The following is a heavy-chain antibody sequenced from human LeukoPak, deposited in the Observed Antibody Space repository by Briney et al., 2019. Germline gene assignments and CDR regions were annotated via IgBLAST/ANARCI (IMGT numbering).Heavy chain of an antibody. J-gene: IGHJ4*02. V-gene: IGHV3-23*01. CDR1: GFTFSNYV. CDR3: AKEKSSSSGWYYFDY. D-gene: IGHD6-19*01. CDR2: VSGSGRST. Sequence: SGGSLRLSCAASGFTFSNYVMSWVCQAPGKGQEWVSGVSGSGRSTYYADSVKGRFTISRDNSKNTLYRQMNSLRAEDTAVYYCAKEKSSSSGWYYFDYWGQGTLVTVSS.